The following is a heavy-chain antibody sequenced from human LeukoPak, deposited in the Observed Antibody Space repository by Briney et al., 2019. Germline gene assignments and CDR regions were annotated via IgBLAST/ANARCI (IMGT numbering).Heavy chain of an antibody. CDR3: ARGPPAAAGTAPWVDY. J-gene: IGHJ4*02. D-gene: IGHD6-13*01. V-gene: IGHV1-2*02. Sequence: ASVKVSCKASGYTFTGYYMHWVRQAPGQGLEWMGWINPNSGGTNYAQKFQGRVTMTRDTSISTAYMELSRLRSDDTAVYYCARGPPAAAGTAPWVDYWGQGTLVTVSS. CDR1: GYTFTGYY. CDR2: INPNSGGT.